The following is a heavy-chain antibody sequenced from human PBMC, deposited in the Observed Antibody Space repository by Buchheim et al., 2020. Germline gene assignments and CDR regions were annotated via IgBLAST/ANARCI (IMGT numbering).Heavy chain of an antibody. CDR2: ISAGGGTT. CDR1: GFTFSSYA. V-gene: IGHV3-23*01. J-gene: IGHJ4*02. D-gene: IGHD6-13*01. CDR3: AKGHSSWNFFSEIDY. Sequence: EVQLLESGGGLVQPGGSLRLSCAASGFTFSSYAISWVRQAPGKGLEWVSAISAGGGTTYYADSVKGRFTISRDNSKNPLYLQVNSLRAEDTAVYYCAKGHSSWNFFSEIDYWGQGTL.